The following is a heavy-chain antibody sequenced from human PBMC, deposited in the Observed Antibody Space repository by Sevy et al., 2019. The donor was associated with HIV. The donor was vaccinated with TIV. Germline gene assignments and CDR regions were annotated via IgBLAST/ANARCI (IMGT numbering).Heavy chain of an antibody. Sequence: GGSLRLSCVASGFTFRSYAMNWVRQAPGRGLEWVSVISGSGGSTYYADSVKGRFTISRDNSKNTLYLQMNSLRAEDTAVYYCTNLFRFGYGFDFWGQGTLVTVSS. CDR1: GFTFRSYA. CDR3: TNLFRFGYGFDF. V-gene: IGHV3-23*01. D-gene: IGHD5-18*01. CDR2: ISGSGGST. J-gene: IGHJ5*01.